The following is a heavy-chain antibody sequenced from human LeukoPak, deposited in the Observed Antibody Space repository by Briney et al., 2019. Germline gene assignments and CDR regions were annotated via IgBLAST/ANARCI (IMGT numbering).Heavy chain of an antibody. V-gene: IGHV3-21*01. Sequence: PGGSLRLSCAASGFTFSSYSMNWVRQAPGKGLGWVSSISSSSSYIYYADSVKGRFTISRDNAKNSLYLQMNSLRAEDTAVYYCARGIAVAGGNFDYWGQGTLVTVSS. D-gene: IGHD6-19*01. J-gene: IGHJ4*02. CDR1: GFTFSSYS. CDR3: ARGIAVAGGNFDY. CDR2: ISSSSSYI.